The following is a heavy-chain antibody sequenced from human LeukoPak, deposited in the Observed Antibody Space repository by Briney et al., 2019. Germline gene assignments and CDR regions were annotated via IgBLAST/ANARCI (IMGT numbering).Heavy chain of an antibody. CDR3: ARVGDFGDYVDY. V-gene: IGHV4-59*01. CDR2: IYESGNT. J-gene: IGHJ4*02. CDR1: GGSIKDYS. D-gene: IGHD4-17*01. Sequence: SETLSLTCTVSGGSIKDYSWSWIRQPPGKRLEWIGYIYESGNTNDNPSLKSRVTLSLDTSKNQFSLKLSSVTAADTAIYYCARVGDFGDYVDYWGQGTLVTVSS.